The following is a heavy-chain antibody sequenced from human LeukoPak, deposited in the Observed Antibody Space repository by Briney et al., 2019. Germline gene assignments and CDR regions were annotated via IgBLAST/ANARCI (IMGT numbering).Heavy chain of an antibody. CDR3: AKDSGNRDNWFDP. J-gene: IGHJ5*02. CDR1: GFAFSSYA. Sequence: GGSLRLSCAASGFAFSSYAMTWVRQAPGKGLEWVSDISGSGASTYYADSVKGRFTISRDNPKNTLYLQMNSLRAEDTAVYYCAKDSGNRDNWFDPWGQGTLVTVSS. V-gene: IGHV3-23*01. CDR2: ISGSGAST. D-gene: IGHD1-14*01.